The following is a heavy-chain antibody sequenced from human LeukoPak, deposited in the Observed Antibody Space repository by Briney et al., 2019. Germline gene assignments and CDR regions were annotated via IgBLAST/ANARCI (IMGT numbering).Heavy chain of an antibody. Sequence: TLSLTCTVSGGSISSSSYYWGWIRQPPGKGLDWIGSIYYSGSPHYIPPLKSRVTISVDTSKNQFSLKLSSVTAADTAVYYCARIRYNWNGEYYFDYWGQGTLVTVSS. CDR2: IYYSGSP. CDR3: ARIRYNWNGEYYFDY. D-gene: IGHD1-20*01. J-gene: IGHJ4*02. CDR1: GGSISSSSYY. V-gene: IGHV4-39*07.